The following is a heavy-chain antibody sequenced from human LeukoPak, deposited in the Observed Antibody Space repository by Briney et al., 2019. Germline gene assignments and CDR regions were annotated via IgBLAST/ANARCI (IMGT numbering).Heavy chain of an antibody. CDR1: GGTFSSYA. J-gene: IGHJ6*03. Sequence: SVKVSCKASGGTFSSYAISWVRQAPGQGLEWMGRIIPIFGTANYAQKFQGRVTITADKSTSTAYMELSSLRSEDTAVYYCAREYDILTGSNYYYYMDVWGKGTAVTVSS. CDR2: IIPIFGTA. D-gene: IGHD3-9*01. CDR3: AREYDILTGSNYYYYMDV. V-gene: IGHV1-69*06.